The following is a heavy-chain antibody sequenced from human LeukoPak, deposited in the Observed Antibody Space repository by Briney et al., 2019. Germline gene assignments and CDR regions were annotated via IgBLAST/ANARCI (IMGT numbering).Heavy chain of an antibody. CDR2: ISSRGSTI. D-gene: IGHD3-10*01. CDR1: GFTFSDYY. Sequence: GGSLRLPCAASGFTFSDYYMSWIRQAPGKGLGWVSYISSRGSTIYYAGAVKGRFTISRDNAKNSLYLQINSLRAEDTAVYYWARDHLTLVAFDIWGQGTMVTVSS. J-gene: IGHJ3*02. V-gene: IGHV3-11*01. CDR3: ARDHLTLVAFDI.